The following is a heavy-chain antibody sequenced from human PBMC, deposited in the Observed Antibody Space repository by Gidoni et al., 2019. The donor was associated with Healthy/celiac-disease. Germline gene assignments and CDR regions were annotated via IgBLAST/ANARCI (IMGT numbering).Heavy chain of an antibody. CDR3: ARGSIAAAGRGGFDY. D-gene: IGHD6-13*01. J-gene: IGHJ4*02. CDR2: INHSGST. Sequence: QVQLQQWGAGLLKPSETLSLTCAVYGGSFSGYYGSWIRQPPGKGLEWIGEINHSGSTNYNPSLKSRVTISVDTSKNQFSLKLSSVTAADTAVYYCARGSIAAAGRGGFDYWGQGTLVTVSS. CDR1: GGSFSGYY. V-gene: IGHV4-34*01.